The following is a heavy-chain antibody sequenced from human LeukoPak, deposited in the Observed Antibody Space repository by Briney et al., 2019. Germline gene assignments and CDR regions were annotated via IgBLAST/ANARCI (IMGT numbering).Heavy chain of an antibody. D-gene: IGHD3-10*01. CDR2: ISSSSSTI. J-gene: IGHJ4*02. V-gene: IGHV3-48*01. Sequence: GGSLRLSCAASGFTFSSYEMNWVRQAPGKGLEWVSYISSSSSTIYYADSVKGRFTISKDNSKNTLYLQMNSLRAEDTAVYYCAKDSYYCGSGGGFFDYWGQGTLVTVSS. CDR3: AKDSYYCGSGGGFFDY. CDR1: GFTFSSYE.